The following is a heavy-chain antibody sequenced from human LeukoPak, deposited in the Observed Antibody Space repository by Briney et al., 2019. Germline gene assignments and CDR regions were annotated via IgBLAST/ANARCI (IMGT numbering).Heavy chain of an antibody. CDR3: ARVAEAGNGGPFDY. Sequence: ASVKLSCKASGHTFTSYCMHWVRQAPGQGLEWLGIIKPSGGSTRYAEKLQGRVTMTRDMSTSTVYMELSSLRSEDTAVYYCARVAEAGNGGPFDYWGQGTLVTVSS. J-gene: IGHJ4*02. CDR2: IKPSGGST. V-gene: IGHV1-46*04. D-gene: IGHD6-13*01. CDR1: GHTFTSYC.